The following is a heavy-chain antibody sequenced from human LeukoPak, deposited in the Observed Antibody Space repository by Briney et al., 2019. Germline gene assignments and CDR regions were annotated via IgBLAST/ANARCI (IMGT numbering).Heavy chain of an antibody. J-gene: IGHJ4*02. CDR2: INHSGST. CDR3: ARARSLRFDY. Sequence: SETLSLTCAVYGGSFSGYYWGWIRQPPGKGLEWIGEINHSGSTNYNPSLKSRVTTSVDTSKNQFSLKLSSVTAADTAVYYCARARSLRFDYWGQGTLVTVSS. V-gene: IGHV4-34*01. D-gene: IGHD3-16*01. CDR1: GGSFSGYY.